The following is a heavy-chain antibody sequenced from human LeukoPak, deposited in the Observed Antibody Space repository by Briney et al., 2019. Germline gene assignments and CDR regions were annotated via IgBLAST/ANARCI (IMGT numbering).Heavy chain of an antibody. CDR1: GGSFSGYY. V-gene: IGHV4-34*01. Sequence: SETLSLTCAVYGGSFSGYYWSWIRQPPGKGLEWIGETNHSGSTNYNPSLKSRVTISVDTSKNQFSQKLSSVTAADTAVYYCARRDGYSSSTIDYWGQGTLVTVSS. J-gene: IGHJ4*02. D-gene: IGHD6-6*01. CDR3: ARRDGYSSSTIDY. CDR2: TNHSGST.